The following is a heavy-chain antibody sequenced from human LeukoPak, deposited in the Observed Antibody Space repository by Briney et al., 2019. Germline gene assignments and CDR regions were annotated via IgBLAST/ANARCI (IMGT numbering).Heavy chain of an antibody. Sequence: AETLSLTCAVYGGSFRGYYWSWIRQPPGKGLEWIGEINHSGSTNYNPSLKSRVTISVDTSKHQFSLKLSSVTAADTAVYYCARGRKGRPYSNYYYYMDVWGKGTTVTVSS. CDR1: GGSFRGYY. D-gene: IGHD4-11*01. V-gene: IGHV4-34*01. J-gene: IGHJ6*03. CDR2: INHSGST. CDR3: ARGRKGRPYSNYYYYMDV.